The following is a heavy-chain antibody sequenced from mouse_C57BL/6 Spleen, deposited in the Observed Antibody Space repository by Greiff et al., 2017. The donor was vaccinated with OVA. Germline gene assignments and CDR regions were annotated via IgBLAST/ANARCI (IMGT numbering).Heavy chain of an antibody. D-gene: IGHD3-2*02. CDR3: ALDSSGYVGFAY. CDR2: INPNNGGT. Sequence: VQLQQSGPELVKPGASVKISCKASGYTFTDYYMNWVKQSHGKSLEWIGDINPNNGGTSYNQKFKGKATLTVDKSSSTAYMELRSLTSEDSAVYYCALDSSGYVGFAYWGQGTLVTVSA. J-gene: IGHJ3*01. V-gene: IGHV1-26*01. CDR1: GYTFTDYY.